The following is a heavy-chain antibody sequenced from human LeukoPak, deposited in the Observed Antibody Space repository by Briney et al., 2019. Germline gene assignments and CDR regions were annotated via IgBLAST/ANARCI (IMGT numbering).Heavy chain of an antibody. Sequence: SESLSLTCTVSGGSISSYYWSWIRQPPGKGLEWIGCIYSSGSTNYNPSLESRVTISVDTSKNQFSLKLSSVTAADTAVYYCARHYYHSSGSYSFDYWGQGTLVTVSS. J-gene: IGHJ4*02. D-gene: IGHD3-22*01. CDR2: IYSSGST. CDR1: GGSISSYY. CDR3: ARHYYHSSGSYSFDY. V-gene: IGHV4-59*01.